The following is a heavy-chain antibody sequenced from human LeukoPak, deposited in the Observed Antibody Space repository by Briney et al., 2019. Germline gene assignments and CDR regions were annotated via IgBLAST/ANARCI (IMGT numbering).Heavy chain of an antibody. V-gene: IGHV3-30*03. CDR3: ARDGGDH. D-gene: IGHD3-16*01. CDR1: GFSFSDSG. CDR2: ISYDGSKE. Sequence: GRSLRLSCAASGFSFSDSGMNWVRQAPGKGLEWVAVISYDGSKEYYADSLKGRFTISRDNSKNTLYLQMNSLRVEDTAIYYCARDGGDHWGQGTLVTVSS. J-gene: IGHJ4*02.